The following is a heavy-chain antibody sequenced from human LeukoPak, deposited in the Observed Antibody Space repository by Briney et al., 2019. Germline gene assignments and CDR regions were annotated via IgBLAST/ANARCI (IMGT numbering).Heavy chain of an antibody. D-gene: IGHD6-13*01. CDR2: ISSSGSTI. CDR3: ARESGSSSWYDPRAPFDY. Sequence: GGSLRLSCAASGFTFSSYEMNWVRQAPGKGLEWVSYISSSGSTIYYADSVKGRFTISRDNAKNSLYLQMNSLRAEDTAVYYCARESGSSSWYDPRAPFDYWGQGTLVTVSS. J-gene: IGHJ4*02. V-gene: IGHV3-48*03. CDR1: GFTFSSYE.